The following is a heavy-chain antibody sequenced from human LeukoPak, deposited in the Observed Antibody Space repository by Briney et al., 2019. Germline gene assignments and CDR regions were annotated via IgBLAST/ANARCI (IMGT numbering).Heavy chain of an antibody. CDR2: ISGSGGST. CDR3: AKQKGYSYGYASDY. CDR1: GFTFSSYA. J-gene: IGHJ4*02. Sequence: PGGSLRLSCAASGFTFSSYAMSWVRQAPGKGLEWVSAISGSGGSTYYADSVKGRFTISRDNSKNTLYLQVNSLRAEDTAVYYCAKQKGYSYGYASDYWGQGTLVTVSS. D-gene: IGHD5-18*01. V-gene: IGHV3-23*01.